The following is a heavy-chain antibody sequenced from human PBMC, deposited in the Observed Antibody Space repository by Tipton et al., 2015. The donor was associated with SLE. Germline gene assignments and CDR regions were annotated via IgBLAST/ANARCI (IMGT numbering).Heavy chain of an antibody. V-gene: IGHV4-61*02. CDR3: ARSVGSCTGGYCYPYYFDY. CDR1: GGSISSGSYY. CDR2: IYTSGST. J-gene: IGHJ4*02. D-gene: IGHD2-15*01. Sequence: LRLSCTVSGGSISSGSYYWSWIRQPAGKGLEWIGRIYTSGSTKSTPSLKSRVTISVDTSNNHFSLELNSVTAADTAVYFCARSVGSCTGGYCYPYYFDYWGQGTPVPVSS.